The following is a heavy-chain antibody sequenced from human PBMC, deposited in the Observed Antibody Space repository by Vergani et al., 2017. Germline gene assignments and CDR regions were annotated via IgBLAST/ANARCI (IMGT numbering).Heavy chain of an antibody. D-gene: IGHD1-26*01. CDR2: IIPIFGTA. V-gene: IGHV1-69*01. Sequence: QVQLVQSGAEVKKPGSSVKVSCKASGGTFSSYAISWVRQAPGQGLEWMGGIIPIFGTANYAQKFQGRVTITADESTSTAYMELSSLRSEDTAVYYCARDGRGRRTDYYYYYMDVWGKGTTVTVSS. J-gene: IGHJ6*03. CDR3: ARDGRGRRTDYYYYYMDV. CDR1: GGTFSSYA.